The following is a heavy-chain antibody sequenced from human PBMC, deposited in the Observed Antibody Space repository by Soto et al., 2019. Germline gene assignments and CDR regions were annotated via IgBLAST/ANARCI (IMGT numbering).Heavy chain of an antibody. V-gene: IGHV4-4*07. CDR3: AGDGSWSSGMDV. J-gene: IGHJ6*02. CDR2: IYTSGST. D-gene: IGHD6-13*01. CDR1: GGSISSYQ. Sequence: LSLTCTGSGGSISSYQWSWIRQPAGKGLEWIGRIYTSGSTNYNPSLKSRVTMSVDTSKKQFSLKLSSVTAADTAVYYCAGDGSWSSGMDVWGQGTTVTVSS.